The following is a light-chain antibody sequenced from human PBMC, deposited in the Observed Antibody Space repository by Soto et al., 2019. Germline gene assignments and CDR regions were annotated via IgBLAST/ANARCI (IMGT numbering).Light chain of an antibody. V-gene: IGKV3-11*01. J-gene: IGKJ1*01. CDR2: DAS. Sequence: EIVVTQSPATLSLSPVERATPSCRASQSIGLAIAWYQHKPGQAPRLLIFDASQRATVIPARLRGSGSWTDFTLSISSLEPEDLAVYYCQQRSDTPPSTSGQGTKVDIK. CDR3: QQRSDTPPST. CDR1: QSIGLA.